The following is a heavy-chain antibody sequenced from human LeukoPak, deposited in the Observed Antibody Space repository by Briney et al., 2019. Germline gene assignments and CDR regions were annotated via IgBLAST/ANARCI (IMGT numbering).Heavy chain of an antibody. CDR3: ARVLYFRENSYAGPFDQ. CDR2: IREDGSEA. CDR1: GFIFSNYW. J-gene: IGHJ4*02. Sequence: PGGSLRLACAASGFIFSNYWMSWVRQAPGKGLEWVANIREDGSEAYYVDFVKGRFTISRDNDKNSLRLQMNSLRVEDTAVYYCARVLYFRENSYAGPFDQWGQGTLVTVSS. V-gene: IGHV3-7*01. D-gene: IGHD5-18*01.